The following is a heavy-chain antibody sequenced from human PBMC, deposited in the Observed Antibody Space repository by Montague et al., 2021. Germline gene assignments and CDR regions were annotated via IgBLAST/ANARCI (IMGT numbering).Heavy chain of an antibody. V-gene: IGHV4-34*01. CDR3: ARWDPQTLTLIGLRGKSARDH. J-gene: IGHJ5*02. CDR2: INHSGTT. D-gene: IGHD4-23*01. Sequence: SETLSLTCAVYGGSFSGYYWTWIRQSPGKGLEWIAEINHSGTTNYNFSPSLRSRVTTSVDTSKSQFSLKLSSVTAADTGVYYCARWDPQTLTLIGLRGKSARDHWGKGPLVTVSS. CDR1: GGSFSGYY.